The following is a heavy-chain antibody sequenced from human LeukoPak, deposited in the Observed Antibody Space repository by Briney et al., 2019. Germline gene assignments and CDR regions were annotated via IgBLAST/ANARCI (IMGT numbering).Heavy chain of an antibody. D-gene: IGHD3-10*01. Sequence: KPSETLSLTCAVYGGSISSSSYYWGWIRQPPGKGLEWIGSIYYSGSTYYNPSLKSRVTISVDTSKNQFSLKLSSVTAADTAVYYCARHSGFRGSAYFDYWGQGTLVTVSS. CDR2: IYYSGST. J-gene: IGHJ4*02. V-gene: IGHV4-39*01. CDR3: ARHSGFRGSAYFDY. CDR1: GGSISSSSYY.